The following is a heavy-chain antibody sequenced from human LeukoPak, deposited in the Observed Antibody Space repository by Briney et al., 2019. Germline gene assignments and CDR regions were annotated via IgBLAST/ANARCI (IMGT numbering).Heavy chain of an antibody. J-gene: IGHJ4*02. CDR2: ISSSSSYI. D-gene: IGHD3-9*01. V-gene: IGHV3-21*01. CDR1: GFTFSSYS. CDR3: ARAQTQSLQYFDRDPGPFDY. Sequence: GGSLRLSCAASGFTFSSYSMNWVRQAPGKGLEWVSSISSSSSYIYYADSVKGRFTISRDNAKNSLYLQMNSLRAEDTAVYYCARAQTQSLQYFDRDPGPFDYWGQGTLVTVSS.